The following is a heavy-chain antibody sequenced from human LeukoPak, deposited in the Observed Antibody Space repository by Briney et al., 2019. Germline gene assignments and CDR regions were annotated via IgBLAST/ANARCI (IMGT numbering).Heavy chain of an antibody. J-gene: IGHJ6*02. CDR2: INAGNGNT. Sequence: ASVKVSCKASGYTFTSYAMHWVRQAPGQRLEWMEWINAGNGNTKYSQKFQGRGTITRDTSASTAYMELSSLRSEDTAVYYCARRVQDYYYYYGMDVWGQGTTVTVSS. D-gene: IGHD3-10*01. CDR3: ARRVQDYYYYYGMDV. V-gene: IGHV1-3*01. CDR1: GYTFTSYA.